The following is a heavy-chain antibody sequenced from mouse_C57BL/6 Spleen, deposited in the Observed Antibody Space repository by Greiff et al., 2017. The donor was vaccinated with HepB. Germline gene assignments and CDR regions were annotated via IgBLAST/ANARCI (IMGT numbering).Heavy chain of an antibody. V-gene: IGHV1-50*01. J-gene: IGHJ3*01. CDR2: IDPSDSYT. Sequence: VQLQQSGAELVKPGASVKLSCKASGYTFTSYWMQWVKQRPGQGLEWIGEIDPSDSYTNYNQKFKGKATLTVDTSSSTAYMQLSSLTSEDSAVYYCAREAFDGGFAYWGQGTLVTVSA. CDR1: GYTFTSYW. D-gene: IGHD2-3*01. CDR3: AREAFDGGFAY.